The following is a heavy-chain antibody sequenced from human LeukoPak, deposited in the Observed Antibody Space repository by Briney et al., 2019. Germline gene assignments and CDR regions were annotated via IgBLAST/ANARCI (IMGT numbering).Heavy chain of an antibody. D-gene: IGHD5-18*01. Sequence: TPSETLSLTCAVYGGSFSGYYWSWIRQPPGKGLEWIGEINHSGSTNYNPSLKSRVTISVDTSKNQFSLKLSSVTAADTAVYYCARGYSYGPYYFDYWGQGTLVTVSS. J-gene: IGHJ4*02. CDR1: GGSFSGYY. CDR3: ARGYSYGPYYFDY. CDR2: INHSGST. V-gene: IGHV4-34*01.